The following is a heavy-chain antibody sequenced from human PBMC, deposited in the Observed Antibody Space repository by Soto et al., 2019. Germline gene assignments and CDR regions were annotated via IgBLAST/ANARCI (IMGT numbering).Heavy chain of an antibody. Sequence: HVHLMQSVAEVKKPGASVRVSCKASGYTFTNYYMHWVRQAPGQGLEWMGIINPSGGSPTLAEKFQGRVTMTRDTSTSTVYMELSSLRSEDSAVYYCARGYLSTVTTYGYFDYWGQGTLVTVSS. D-gene: IGHD4-17*01. J-gene: IGHJ4*02. CDR3: ARGYLSTVTTYGYFDY. CDR2: INPSGGSP. V-gene: IGHV1-46*03. CDR1: GYTFTNYY.